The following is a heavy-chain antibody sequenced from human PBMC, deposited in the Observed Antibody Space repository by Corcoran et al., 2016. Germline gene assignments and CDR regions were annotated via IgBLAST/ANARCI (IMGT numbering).Heavy chain of an antibody. Sequence: QVQLVQSGAEVKKPGASVKVSCKASGYTFTSYAMHWVRQAPGQRLEWMGWINAGNGNTKYSQKFQGRVTITRDTSASTAYMELSSLRSEDTAVYYGARAEDIVVVPAAWGWFDPWGQGTLVTVSS. CDR1: GYTFTSYA. CDR3: ARAEDIVVVPAAWGWFDP. CDR2: INAGNGNT. D-gene: IGHD2-2*01. V-gene: IGHV1-3*01. J-gene: IGHJ5*02.